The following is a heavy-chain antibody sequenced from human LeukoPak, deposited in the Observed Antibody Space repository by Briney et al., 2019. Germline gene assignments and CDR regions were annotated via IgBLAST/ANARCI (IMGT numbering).Heavy chain of an antibody. CDR3: ARDQGENWFDP. V-gene: IGHV3-11*01. Sequence: GGSLRLSCAASGFTFRDYYMSWIRQAPGKGLEWVSYISSSGSTIYYADSVKGRFTISRDNAKDSLYLQMNSLRAEDTAVYYCARDQGENWFDPWGQGTLVTVSS. J-gene: IGHJ5*02. D-gene: IGHD3-16*01. CDR2: ISSSGSTI. CDR1: GFTFRDYY.